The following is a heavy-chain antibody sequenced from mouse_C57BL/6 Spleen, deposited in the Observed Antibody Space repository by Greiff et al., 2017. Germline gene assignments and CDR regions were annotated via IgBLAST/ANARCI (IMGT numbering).Heavy chain of an antibody. J-gene: IGHJ1*03. Sequence: QVQLQQPGTELVKPGASGYTFTSYWMHWVKQRPGQGLEWIGNINPSNGGTNYNEKFKSKATLTVDKSSSTAYMQRSSLTSEDSAVYYCARESTMVTTAQYFDVWGTGTTVTVSS. D-gene: IGHD2-2*01. V-gene: IGHV1-53*01. CDR1: GYTFTSYW. CDR3: ARESTMVTTAQYFDV. CDR2: INPSNGGT.